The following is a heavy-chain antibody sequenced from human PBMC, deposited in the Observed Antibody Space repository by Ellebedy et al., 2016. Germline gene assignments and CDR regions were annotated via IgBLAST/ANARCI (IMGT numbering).Heavy chain of an antibody. CDR1: GTSISRHY. CDR3: ARGIYGSGSVDY. V-gene: IGHV4-59*11. D-gene: IGHD3-10*01. J-gene: IGHJ4*02. Sequence: SETLSLTCTVSGTSISRHYWGCIRQPPGKGLEWIGYIYYSGSTSYNPSLKSRVTISVNTSKNQFSLRLSSVTAADTAVYFCARGIYGSGSVDYWGQGTLVTVSS. CDR2: IYYSGST.